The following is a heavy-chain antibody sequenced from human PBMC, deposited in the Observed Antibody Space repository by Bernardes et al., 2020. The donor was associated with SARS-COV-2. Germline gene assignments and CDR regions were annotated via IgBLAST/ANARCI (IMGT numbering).Heavy chain of an antibody. V-gene: IGHV1-2*02. D-gene: IGHD6-13*01. CDR3: ARDLLSQQLAVLDY. Sequence: ASVKVSCKASGYTFTGYYMHWVRQAPGQGLEWMGWINPNSGGTNYAQKFQGRVTMTRDTSISTAYMELSRLRSDDMAVYYCARDLLSQQLAVLDYWGQGTLVTVSS. CDR1: GYTFTGYY. J-gene: IGHJ4*02. CDR2: INPNSGGT.